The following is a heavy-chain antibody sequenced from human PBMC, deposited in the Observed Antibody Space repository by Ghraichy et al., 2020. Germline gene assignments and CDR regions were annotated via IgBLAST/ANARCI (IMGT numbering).Heavy chain of an antibody. CDR1: GFTFTSSA. J-gene: IGHJ5*02. Sequence: SVKVSCKASGFTFTSSAMQWVRQARGQRLEWIGWIVVGSGNTNYAQKFQERVTITRDMSTSTAYMELSSLRSEDMAVYYCAADRSSGYYYLISWGQGTLVTVSS. CDR3: AADRSSGYYYLIS. V-gene: IGHV1-58*02. CDR2: IVVGSGNT. D-gene: IGHD3-22*01.